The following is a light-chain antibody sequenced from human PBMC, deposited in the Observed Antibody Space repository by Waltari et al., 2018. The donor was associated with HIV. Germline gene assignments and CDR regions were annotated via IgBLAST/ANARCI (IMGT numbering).Light chain of an antibody. J-gene: IGLJ2*01. V-gene: IGLV3-19*01. CDR1: SLRSYY. Sequence: SSELTQDPAVSVALGQTVGITCQGDSLRSYYASWYQQKPGQAPVIVIYGKNNRPSGIPDRFSGSSSGNTASLTITGAQAEDEADYYCNSRDSSGNHLMVFGGGTKLTVL. CDR3: NSRDSSGNHLMV. CDR2: GKN.